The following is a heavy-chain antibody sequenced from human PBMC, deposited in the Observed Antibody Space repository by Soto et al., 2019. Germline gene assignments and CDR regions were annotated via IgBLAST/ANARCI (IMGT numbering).Heavy chain of an antibody. CDR3: ARLIVVVPAARYYFDY. J-gene: IGHJ4*02. D-gene: IGHD2-2*01. CDR2: IYYSGST. V-gene: IGHV4-39*01. Sequence: SETLSLTCTVSGGSISSSSYYWGWIRQPPGKGLEWIGSIYYSGSTYYNPSLKSRVTISVDTSKNQFSLKLSSVTAADTAVYYCARLIVVVPAARYYFDYWGQGTLVTVSS. CDR1: GGSISSSSYY.